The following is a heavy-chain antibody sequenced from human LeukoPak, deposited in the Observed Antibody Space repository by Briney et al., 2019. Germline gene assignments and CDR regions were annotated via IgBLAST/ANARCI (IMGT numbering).Heavy chain of an antibody. CDR3: AREAYWNYNFDY. CDR2: LYYSGSS. CDR1: GDSISSSNSY. V-gene: IGHV4-39*02. J-gene: IGHJ4*02. D-gene: IGHD1-7*01. Sequence: SETLSLTCTVSGDSISSSNSYRGWIRQPPGKGLEWIGSLYYSGSSYYNPSLKSRVTISADTSKNQFSLKLTSVTAADTAFYYCAREAYWNYNFDYWGQGTLVTVSS.